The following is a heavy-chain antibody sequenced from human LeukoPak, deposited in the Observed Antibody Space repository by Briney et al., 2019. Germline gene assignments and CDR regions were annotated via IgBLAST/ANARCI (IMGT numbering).Heavy chain of an antibody. D-gene: IGHD4-17*01. J-gene: IGHJ4*02. CDR3: ARGRDRRYGDYDHFDY. V-gene: IGHV4-34*01. CDR1: GGSFSGYY. CDR2: INHGGST. Sequence: SETLSLTCAVYGGSFSGYYWSWIRQPPGKGLEWIGEINHGGSTNYNPSLKSRVTISVDTSKNQFSLKLSSVTAADTAVYYCARGRDRRYGDYDHFDYWGQGTLVTVSS.